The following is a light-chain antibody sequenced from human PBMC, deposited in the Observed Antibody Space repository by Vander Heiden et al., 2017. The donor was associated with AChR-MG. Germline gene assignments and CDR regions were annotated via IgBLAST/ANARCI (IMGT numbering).Light chain of an antibody. J-gene: IGKJ1*01. CDR2: KAS. Sequence: DIQMTQSPSTLSASVGDRVTITCRASQSISSWLAWYQQKPGKAPKLLIYKASSLESGVPSRFSGSGSGTKFTLTISSLQPDDFATYYCQQYNGYSRTFGQGPKVEIK. V-gene: IGKV1-5*03. CDR3: QQYNGYSRT. CDR1: QSISSW.